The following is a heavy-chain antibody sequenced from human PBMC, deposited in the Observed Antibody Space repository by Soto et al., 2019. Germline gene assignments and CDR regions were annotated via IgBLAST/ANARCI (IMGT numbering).Heavy chain of an antibody. Sequence: GGSLRLSCAASGFTFSSYWMSWVRQAPGKGLEWVANIKQDGSEKYYVDSVKGRFTISRDNAKNSLYLQMNSLRAEDTAVYYCARENDIVVVVAAAYFDYWGQGTLVTVSS. J-gene: IGHJ4*02. D-gene: IGHD2-15*01. V-gene: IGHV3-7*01. CDR1: GFTFSSYW. CDR2: IKQDGSEK. CDR3: ARENDIVVVVAAAYFDY.